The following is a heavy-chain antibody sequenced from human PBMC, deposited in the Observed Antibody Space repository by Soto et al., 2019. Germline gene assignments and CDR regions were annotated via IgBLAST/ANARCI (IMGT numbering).Heavy chain of an antibody. Sequence: GGSLRLSCAASGFTFSSYGMHWVRQAPGKGLEWVAVISYDGSNKYYADSVKGRFTISRDNSKNTLYLQMNSLRAEDTAVYYCAKEFYYDILTGPTLDYWGQGTLVTVSS. J-gene: IGHJ4*02. CDR2: ISYDGSNK. CDR1: GFTFSSYG. CDR3: AKEFYYDILTGPTLDY. D-gene: IGHD3-9*01. V-gene: IGHV3-30*18.